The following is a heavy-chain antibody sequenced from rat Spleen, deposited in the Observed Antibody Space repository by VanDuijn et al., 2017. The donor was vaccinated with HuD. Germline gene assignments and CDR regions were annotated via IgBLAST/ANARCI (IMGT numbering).Heavy chain of an antibody. Sequence: QVQLKESGPGLVQPSQTLSLTCTVSGFSLTSYNVHWVRQPTGKGLEWIAAISTGGNTYYNSALKSRLSISRDTSKNQVFLKMNSLQTDDTGTYYCTRDWELWGQGVMVTVSS. CDR2: ISTGGNT. D-gene: IGHD5-1*01. CDR3: TRDWEL. J-gene: IGHJ2*01. CDR1: GFSLTSYN. V-gene: IGHV2-30*01.